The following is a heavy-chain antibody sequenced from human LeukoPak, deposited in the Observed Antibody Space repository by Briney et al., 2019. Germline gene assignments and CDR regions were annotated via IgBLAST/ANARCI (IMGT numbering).Heavy chain of an antibody. V-gene: IGHV3-48*01. CDR3: ARGSIWFGEHYGMDV. CDR1: GFTFNIYS. D-gene: IGHD3-10*01. Sequence: GGSLRLSCAASGFTFNIYSMNWVRQAPGKGLEWVSYITSSSSTIYYADSVKGRFTISRDNSKNTLYLQMNSLRAEDTAVYYCARGSIWFGEHYGMDVWGQGTTVTVSS. J-gene: IGHJ6*02. CDR2: ITSSSSTI.